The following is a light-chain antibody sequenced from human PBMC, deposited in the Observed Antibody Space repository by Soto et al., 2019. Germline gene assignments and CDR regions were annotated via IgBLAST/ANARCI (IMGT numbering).Light chain of an antibody. Sequence: IQMTQSPSTLSASVGDRVTITCRASQSISSYLNWYQQKPGKPPKVLIYGASNLQSGVPPRFSGSGSGTDFTLAIGSLQPEDSATYYCLQDINYPWTFGQGTKVDIK. CDR2: GAS. V-gene: IGKV1-6*01. CDR3: LQDINYPWT. J-gene: IGKJ1*01. CDR1: QSISSY.